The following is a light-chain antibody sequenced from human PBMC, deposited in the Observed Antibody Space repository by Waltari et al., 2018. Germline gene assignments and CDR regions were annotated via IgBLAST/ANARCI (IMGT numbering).Light chain of an antibody. CDR1: QSISSN. CDR3: QQYHDWPPWT. J-gene: IGKJ1*01. CDR2: GAS. Sequence: EIVMTQSPATLSVSPGDGATLSCRASQSISSNLAWYQQKPGQAPRRLIYGASTRATGSPARFSGGGSGAEYTLTIRSLQSDDVAVYYCQQYHDWPPWTFGQGTRVEIK. V-gene: IGKV3-15*01.